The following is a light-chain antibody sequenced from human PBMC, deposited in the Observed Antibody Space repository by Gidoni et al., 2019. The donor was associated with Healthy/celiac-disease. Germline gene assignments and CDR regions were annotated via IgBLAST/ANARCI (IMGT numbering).Light chain of an antibody. V-gene: IGKV3-15*01. CDR1: QSVSSN. CDR3: QKYNNWPRT. CDR2: GAS. J-gene: IGKJ1*01. Sequence: EIVMTQSPATLSVSPGERATLSCRASQSVSSNLAWYQQKPGQAPRLIIYGASTRATGIPARFSGSGSGTEFTLTISSLQSEDFAVYYCQKYNNWPRTFXQXTKVEIK.